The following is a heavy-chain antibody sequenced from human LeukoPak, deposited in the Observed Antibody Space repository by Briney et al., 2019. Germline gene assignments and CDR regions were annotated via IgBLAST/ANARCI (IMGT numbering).Heavy chain of an antibody. CDR3: AKATLSSSLIN. Sequence: GESLKISCAASGFTFSSYGMSWVRQAPGKGLEWVSAIGGNGGTTYYADSVKGRFIISRDNSKNRLILQMNSLRAEDTAIYYCAKATLSSSLINWGQGTLVTVSS. CDR2: IGGNGGTT. V-gene: IGHV3-23*01. J-gene: IGHJ4*02. CDR1: GFTFSSYG. D-gene: IGHD6-6*01.